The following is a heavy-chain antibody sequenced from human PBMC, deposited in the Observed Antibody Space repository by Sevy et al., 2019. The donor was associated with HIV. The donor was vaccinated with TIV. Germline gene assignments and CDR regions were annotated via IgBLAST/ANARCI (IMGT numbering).Heavy chain of an antibody. V-gene: IGHV1-2*02. D-gene: IGHD3-3*01. J-gene: IGHJ4*02. CDR3: ARMDGIFGVVIWSLDY. Sequence: ASVKVSCKASGYTFTGYYMHWVRQAPGQGLEWMGWINPNSGGTNYAQKFQGMVTMTRDTSISTAYMELSRLRSDDTAVYYCARMDGIFGVVIWSLDYWGQGTLVTVSS. CDR1: GYTFTGYY. CDR2: INPNSGGT.